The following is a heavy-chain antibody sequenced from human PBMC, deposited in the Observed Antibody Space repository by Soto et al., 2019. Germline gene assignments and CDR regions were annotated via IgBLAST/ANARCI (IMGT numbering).Heavy chain of an antibody. V-gene: IGHV1-18*01. Sequence: QVPMVQSGAEVKKPGASVKVSCRASGYTFTNFGVTWVRRAPGQGLEWMGWISAYTDTPNYAQKFQGRVTMTIDTSTSTADMDLRSLTSDDPAVYYCARVIPGVEAWFDPWGQGTLVTVSS. D-gene: IGHD2-2*01. J-gene: IGHJ5*02. CDR3: ARVIPGVEAWFDP. CDR1: GYTFTNFG. CDR2: ISAYTDTP.